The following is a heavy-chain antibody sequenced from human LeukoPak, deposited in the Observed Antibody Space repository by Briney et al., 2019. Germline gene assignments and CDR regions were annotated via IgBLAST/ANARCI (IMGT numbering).Heavy chain of an antibody. Sequence: ASVKVSCKVSGYTLTELSMYWVRQAPGKGLEWMGGFDPKDGETIYAQKFQGRVTMTEDTSTDTAYMELSSLRSEDTAVYYCATFWGYCSGGSCYSKYFQHWGQGTLVTVSS. V-gene: IGHV1-24*01. CDR1: GYTLTELS. CDR3: ATFWGYCSGGSCYSKYFQH. CDR2: FDPKDGET. J-gene: IGHJ1*01. D-gene: IGHD2-15*01.